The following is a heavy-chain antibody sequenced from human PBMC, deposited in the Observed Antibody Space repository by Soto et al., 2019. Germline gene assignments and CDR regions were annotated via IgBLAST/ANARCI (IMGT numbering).Heavy chain of an antibody. J-gene: IGHJ4*02. CDR2: ISGSGGST. CDR1: GFTFSSYA. V-gene: IGHV3-23*01. D-gene: IGHD2-2*01. CDR3: AKDCNSTSCPQGDY. Sequence: EVQLLESGGGLVQPGGSLRLSCAASGFTFSSYAMSWVRQAPGKGLEWVSAISGSGGSTYYADSVKGRFTISRDNPKNTLYLQMNSLRAEDTAVYDCAKDCNSTSCPQGDYWGQGTLVTVSS.